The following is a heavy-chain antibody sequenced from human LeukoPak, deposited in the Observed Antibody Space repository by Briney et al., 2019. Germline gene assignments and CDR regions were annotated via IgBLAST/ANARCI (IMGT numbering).Heavy chain of an antibody. CDR2: INPSGGST. Sequence: GASVKVSCKASGYTFTSYYMHWVRQAPGQGLEWMGIINPSGGSTNYAQKFQGRVTMTRDMSTSTAYMELSRLRSDDTAVYYCARGHSGYDFDFDYWGQGTLVTVSS. D-gene: IGHD5-12*01. CDR1: GYTFTSYY. V-gene: IGHV1-46*01. J-gene: IGHJ4*02. CDR3: ARGHSGYDFDFDY.